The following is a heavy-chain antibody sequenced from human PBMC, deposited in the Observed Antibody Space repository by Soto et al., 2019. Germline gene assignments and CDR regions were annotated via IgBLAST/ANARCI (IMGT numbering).Heavy chain of an antibody. CDR3: ARDRSCSSTSCYLAGVSDYYYMDV. CDR2: ISSSSSYI. Sequence: GGSLRLSCAASGFTFSSYSMNWVRQAPGKGLEWVSSISSSSSYIYYADSVKGRFTISRDNAKNSLYLQMNSLRAEDTAVYYCARDRSCSSTSCYLAGVSDYYYMDVWGKGTTVTVSS. J-gene: IGHJ6*03. V-gene: IGHV3-21*01. CDR1: GFTFSSYS. D-gene: IGHD2-2*01.